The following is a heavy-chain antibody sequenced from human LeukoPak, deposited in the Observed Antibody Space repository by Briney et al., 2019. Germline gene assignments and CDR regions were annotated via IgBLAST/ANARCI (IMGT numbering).Heavy chain of an antibody. V-gene: IGHV1-46*01. CDR2: INPSGGST. CDR1: GYTFTSYY. D-gene: IGHD6-13*01. J-gene: IGHJ4*02. Sequence: ASVKVSCKASGYTFTSYYMHWVRQAPGQGLEWMGIINPSGGSTSYAQKFQGRVTMTRDTSTSTVYMELSSLRSEDTAVYYCARDRGIAAAGTCFDYWGQGTLVTVSS. CDR3: ARDRGIAAAGTCFDY.